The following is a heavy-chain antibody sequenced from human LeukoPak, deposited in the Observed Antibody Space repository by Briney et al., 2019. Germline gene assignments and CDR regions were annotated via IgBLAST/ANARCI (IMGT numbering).Heavy chain of an antibody. CDR1: GGSISSSSYY. D-gene: IGHD6-13*01. CDR2: IYYSGST. Sequence: PSETLSLTCTVSGGSISSSSYYWGWIRQPPGKGLEWIGSIYYSGSTYYNPSLKSRVTISVDTSKNQISLRLSSVTAADTAVYYCARDQGIAAAGHSYYYMDVWGIGTTVTVSS. V-gene: IGHV4-39*07. J-gene: IGHJ6*03. CDR3: ARDQGIAAAGHSYYYMDV.